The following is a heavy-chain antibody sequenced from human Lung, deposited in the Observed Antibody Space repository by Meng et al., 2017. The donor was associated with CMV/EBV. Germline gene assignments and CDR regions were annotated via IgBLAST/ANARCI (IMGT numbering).Heavy chain of an antibody. CDR1: GFTFSRFW. CDR2: TNEDGTIT. D-gene: IGHD7-27*01. J-gene: IGHJ4*02. CDR3: ARDLSGASDF. Sequence: EVQVVESGGGLVHPGGSLRLSCAASGFTFSRFWMHWVRQAPGKGLVWVSRTNEDGTITNYADSVKGRFTISRDNAENTLYLQMNSLRAEDTAVYYCARDLSGASDFWGQGTLVTVSS. V-gene: IGHV3-74*01.